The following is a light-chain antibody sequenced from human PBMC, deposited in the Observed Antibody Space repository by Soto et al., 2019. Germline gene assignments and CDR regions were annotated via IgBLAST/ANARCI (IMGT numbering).Light chain of an antibody. CDR1: QSVGSNY. Sequence: EIVLTQSPDTLSLSPGERATLSCRASQSVGSNYLAWYQQTPGQAPRLLIHGASTRATGIPDRFSGSGSGTDFTLTLSRLESEDSAVYYCHQYASSPLTFGQGTRLEIK. V-gene: IGKV3-20*01. CDR2: GAS. CDR3: HQYASSPLT. J-gene: IGKJ5*01.